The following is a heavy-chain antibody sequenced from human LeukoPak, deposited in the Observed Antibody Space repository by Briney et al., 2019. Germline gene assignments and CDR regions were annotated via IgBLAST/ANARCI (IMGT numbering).Heavy chain of an antibody. V-gene: IGHV1-2*02. CDR3: GRDFRDSLDY. Sequence: ASVKVSCKASGYTFTGYYMHWVRQAPGQGLEWMGWINPDSGGTNFAQKFQGRVAMTRDTSISTAYMELSRLRSDDTAVYYCGRDFRDSLDYWGQGTLVTVSS. CDR2: INPDSGGT. J-gene: IGHJ4*02. CDR1: GYTFTGYY.